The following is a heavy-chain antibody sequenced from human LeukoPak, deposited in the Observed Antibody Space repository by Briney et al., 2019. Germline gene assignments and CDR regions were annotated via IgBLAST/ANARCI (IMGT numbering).Heavy chain of an antibody. CDR1: GLSLNNYA. D-gene: IGHD3-16*01. V-gene: IGHV3-21*04. Sequence: GGSLRLSCTASGLSLNNYAMSWVRQAPGKGLEWVSSISSSSSYIYYADSMKGRFTISRGNAKKSLYLQMNSLRAEDTAVYYCAKEGEGYYDYVWGSQIDYWGQGTLVTVSS. CDR2: ISSSSSYI. CDR3: AKEGEGYYDYVWGSQIDY. J-gene: IGHJ4*02.